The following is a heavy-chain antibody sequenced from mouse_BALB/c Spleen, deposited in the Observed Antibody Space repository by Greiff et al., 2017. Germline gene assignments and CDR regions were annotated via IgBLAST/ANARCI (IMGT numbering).Heavy chain of an antibody. CDR2: ISSGSSTI. CDR3: ARSVITTGDY. J-gene: IGHJ2*01. Sequence: VKLVESGGGLVQPGGSRKLSCAASGFTFSSFGMHWVRQAPEKGLEWVAYISSGSSTIYYADTVKGRFTISRDNPKNTLFLQMTSLRSEDTAMDYCARSVITTGDYWGQGTTLTVSS. D-gene: IGHD1-1*01. CDR1: GFTFSSFG. V-gene: IGHV5-17*02.